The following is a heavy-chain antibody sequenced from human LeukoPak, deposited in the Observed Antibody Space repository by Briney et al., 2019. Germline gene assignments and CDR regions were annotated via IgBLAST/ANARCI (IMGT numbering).Heavy chain of an antibody. D-gene: IGHD6-13*01. CDR2: ISTSASNT. Sequence: PGGSLRPSCAASGFTFSNYAMNWVRQAPGKGLESVSLISTSASNTYYADSVKGRFTISRDNSKSTLYLQMNSLRAEDTAVYYCAKVGAAGNLDYWGQGTLVTVSS. J-gene: IGHJ4*02. CDR3: AKVGAAGNLDY. CDR1: GFTFSNYA. V-gene: IGHV3-23*01.